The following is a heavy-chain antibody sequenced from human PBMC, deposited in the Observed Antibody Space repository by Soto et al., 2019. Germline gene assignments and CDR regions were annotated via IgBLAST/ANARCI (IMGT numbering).Heavy chain of an antibody. V-gene: IGHV3-30*18. CDR1: GFTFSSYG. Sequence: PGGSLRLSCAASGFTFSSYGMHWVRQAPGKGLEWVAVISYDGSNKYYADSVKGRFTISRDNSKNTLYLQMNSLRAEDTAVYYCAKDQFAPVVATILGIVDYWGQGTLVTSPQ. CDR3: AKDQFAPVVATILGIVDY. D-gene: IGHD5-12*01. J-gene: IGHJ4*02. CDR2: ISYDGSNK.